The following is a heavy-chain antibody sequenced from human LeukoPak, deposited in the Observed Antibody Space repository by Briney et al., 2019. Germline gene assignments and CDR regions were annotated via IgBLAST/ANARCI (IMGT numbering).Heavy chain of an antibody. CDR3: AKAKGSSWSRIAFDI. CDR1: GFTFSSYA. CDR2: ISGSGGST. J-gene: IGHJ3*02. Sequence: QAGGSLRLSCAASGFTFSSYAMSWVRQAPGKGLEWVSAISGSGGSTYYADSVKGRSTISRDNSKNTLYLQMNSLRAEDTAIYYCAKAKGSSWSRIAFDIWGQGTMVTVSS. V-gene: IGHV3-23*01. D-gene: IGHD6-13*01.